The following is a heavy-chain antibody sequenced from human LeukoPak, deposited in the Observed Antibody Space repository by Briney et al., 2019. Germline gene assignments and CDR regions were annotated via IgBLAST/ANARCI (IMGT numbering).Heavy chain of an antibody. J-gene: IGHJ2*01. CDR1: GNSISSGDNY. CDR3: ARVSSSWYQDYYFDL. V-gene: IGHV4-61*02. Sequence: SETLSHTCTVSGNSISSGDNYWSWIRQPAGKGLEWIGRIYTSGSTNYNPSLKSRVTISGDTSKNQFSLRLSSVTAADTAVYYCARVSSSWYQDYYFDLWGRGTLVTVSS. D-gene: IGHD6-13*01. CDR2: IYTSGST.